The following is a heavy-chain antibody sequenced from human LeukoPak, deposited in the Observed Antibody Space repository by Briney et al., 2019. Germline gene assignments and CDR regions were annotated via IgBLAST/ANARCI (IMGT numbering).Heavy chain of an antibody. V-gene: IGHV4-31*03. Sequence: PSETLSLTCTVSGGSIGSGDYFWSWIRQHPGKGLEWIGYIYYSGSTYYNPSLKSRVAISVDTSKNQFSLTVSSVTAADTAVYYCTRDVPRSSGYPDNWGQGTLVTVSS. J-gene: IGHJ4*02. CDR3: TRDVPRSSGYPDN. D-gene: IGHD3-22*01. CDR2: IYYSGST. CDR1: GGSIGSGDYF.